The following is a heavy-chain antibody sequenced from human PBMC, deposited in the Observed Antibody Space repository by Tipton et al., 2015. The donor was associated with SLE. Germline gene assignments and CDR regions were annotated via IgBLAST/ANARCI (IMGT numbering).Heavy chain of an antibody. Sequence: TLSLTCTVSGGSISSSSYYWGWIRQPPGKGLEWIGSIYHSGSTYYNPSLKSRVTISVDTSKNQFSLKLSSVTAADTAVYYCARDVDRFLERTFDIWGQGTMVTVSS. CDR1: GGSISSSSYY. J-gene: IGHJ3*02. CDR2: IYHSGST. CDR3: ARDVDRFLERTFDI. D-gene: IGHD3-3*01. V-gene: IGHV4-39*07.